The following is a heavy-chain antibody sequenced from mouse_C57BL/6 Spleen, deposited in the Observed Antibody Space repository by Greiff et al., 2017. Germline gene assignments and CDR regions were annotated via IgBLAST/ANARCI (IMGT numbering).Heavy chain of an antibody. Sequence: QVQLQQPGAELVKPGASVKMSCKASGYTFTSYWITWVKQRPGQGLEWIGDIYPGSGSTNYNEKFKSKATLTVDTSSSTAYMQLSSLTSEDSAVYYCARSGGTYYYAMDYWGQGTSVTVSS. CDR2: IYPGSGST. CDR3: ARSGGTYYYAMDY. V-gene: IGHV1-55*01. CDR1: GYTFTSYW. J-gene: IGHJ4*01. D-gene: IGHD5-1*01.